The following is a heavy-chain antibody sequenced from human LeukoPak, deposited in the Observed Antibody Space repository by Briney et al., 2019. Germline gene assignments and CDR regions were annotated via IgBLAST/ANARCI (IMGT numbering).Heavy chain of an antibody. CDR2: FDPEDGET. CDR1: GYTLTELS. D-gene: IGHD3-22*01. J-gene: IGHJ4*02. Sequence: ASVKVSCKVSGYTLTELSMHWVRQAPGKGLEWMGGFDPEDGETIYAQKFQGRVTMTEDTSTDTAYMELSSLRSEDTAVYCCATGRVGVWNVVLFDYWGQGTLVTVSS. V-gene: IGHV1-24*01. CDR3: ATGRVGVWNVVLFDY.